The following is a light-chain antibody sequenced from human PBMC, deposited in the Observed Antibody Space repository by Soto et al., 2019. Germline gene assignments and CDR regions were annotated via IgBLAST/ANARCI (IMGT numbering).Light chain of an antibody. Sequence: RASQSVSSNLAWYQQKPGQSPRLLIYGTSTRATGIPARFSGSGSGTDFTLTISSLQSEDFAIYYCQQYHNWPRTFGQGTKVDIK. CDR2: GTS. V-gene: IGKV3D-15*01. CDR1: QSVSSN. J-gene: IGKJ1*01. CDR3: QQYHNWPRT.